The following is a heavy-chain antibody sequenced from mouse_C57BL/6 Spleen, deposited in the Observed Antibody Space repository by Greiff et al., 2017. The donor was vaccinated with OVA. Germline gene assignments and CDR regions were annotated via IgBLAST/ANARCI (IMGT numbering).Heavy chain of an antibody. D-gene: IGHD1-1*01. CDR1: GYTFTSYW. CDR3: ATNYYEGFAY. CDR2: IYPSDSET. Sequence: QVQLQQSGAELVRPGSSVKLSCKASGYTFTSYWMDWVKQRPGQGLEWIGNIYPSDSETHYNQKFKDKATLTVDKSSSTAYMQLSSLTSEDSAVYYCATNYYEGFAYWGQGTLVTVSA. V-gene: IGHV1-61*01. J-gene: IGHJ3*01.